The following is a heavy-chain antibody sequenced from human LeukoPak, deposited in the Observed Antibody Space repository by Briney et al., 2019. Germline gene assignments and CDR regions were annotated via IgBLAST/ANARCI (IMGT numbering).Heavy chain of an antibody. J-gene: IGHJ4*02. CDR3: ARGPPYCGSGREEFDY. Sequence: ASVKVSCKASGYTFTGYYMHWVRQAPGQGLEWMGWMNPNSGNTGYAQKFQGRVTITRNTSISTAYMELSSLRSEDTAVYYCARGPPYCGSGREEFDYWGQGTLVTVSS. CDR1: GYTFTGYY. D-gene: IGHD3-10*01. V-gene: IGHV1-8*03. CDR2: MNPNSGNT.